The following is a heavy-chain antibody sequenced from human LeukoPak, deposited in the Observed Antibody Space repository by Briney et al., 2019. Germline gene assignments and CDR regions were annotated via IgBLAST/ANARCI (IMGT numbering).Heavy chain of an antibody. J-gene: IGHJ4*02. CDR1: GGSISSSY. CDR2: IYYSGTT. V-gene: IGHV4-59*08. Sequence: SETLSLTCTVSGGSISSSYWSWIRQLPGKGLEWIGYIYYSGTTNYNPSLKSRLTISVDTSKNLFSLKLSSVTAADTAVYYCARRGFCSGGTCLTFDLWGQGTLVTVSS. D-gene: IGHD2-15*01. CDR3: ARRGFCSGGTCLTFDL.